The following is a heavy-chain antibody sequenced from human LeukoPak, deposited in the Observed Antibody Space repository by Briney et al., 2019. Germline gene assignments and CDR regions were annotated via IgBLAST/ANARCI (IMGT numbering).Heavy chain of an antibody. D-gene: IGHD1-14*01. CDR2: IKEDGGEM. V-gene: IGHV3-7*01. CDR1: GIRFNDYW. CDR3: ASGMIEFDY. J-gene: IGHJ4*02. Sequence: PGGSLRLSCTVSGIRFNDYWMSWVRQAPGKGLEWVANIKEDGGEMYYVDSVKGRFIISRDNAKNSVYLRMNILRVEDTAVYYCASGMIEFDYWGQGTLVTVSS.